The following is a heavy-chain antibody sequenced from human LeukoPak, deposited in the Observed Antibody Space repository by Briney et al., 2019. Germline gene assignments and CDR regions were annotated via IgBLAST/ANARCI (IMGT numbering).Heavy chain of an antibody. CDR2: MDNFGIK. Sequence: GGSLRLACAASDFSVNNNYVDWVRQAPGRGLEWVSCMDNFGIKTYADSVQGRFTVSRDSSRNMVFLQMNSLRVEDTAVYYCAGGKYYGSGTRPGYLGYWGLGTMVTVSS. CDR3: AGGKYYGSGTRPGYLGY. D-gene: IGHD3-10*01. V-gene: IGHV3-53*01. CDR1: DFSVNNNY. J-gene: IGHJ4*02.